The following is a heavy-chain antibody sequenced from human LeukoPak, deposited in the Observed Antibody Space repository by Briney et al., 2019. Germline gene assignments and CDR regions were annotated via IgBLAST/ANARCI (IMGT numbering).Heavy chain of an antibody. D-gene: IGHD2/OR15-2a*01. Sequence: GGSLRLSCAASGVAVSSDLLTWVRQAPGKGLEWVSVIYSGGNTYYADSVKGRFTISRDDSKNRVFLQMNSLRAEHKVIHLSARNMEIAVASTPFTDAIDIWGQGTLVTVSS. J-gene: IGHJ3*02. CDR1: GVAVSSDL. V-gene: IGHV3-53*01. CDR3: ARNMEIAVASTPFTDAIDI. CDR2: IYSGGNT.